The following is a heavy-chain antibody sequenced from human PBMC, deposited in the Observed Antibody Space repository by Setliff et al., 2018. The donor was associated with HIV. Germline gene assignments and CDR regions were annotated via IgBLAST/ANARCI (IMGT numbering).Heavy chain of an antibody. J-gene: IGHJ3*02. D-gene: IGHD3-3*01. CDR2: FYETGYT. V-gene: IGHV4-39*02. CDR1: GFSLTSSGVG. CDR3: ARPLSTSYYFWGDAFGI. Sequence: SGPTLVNPTQTLTLTCTFSGFSLTSSGVGVAWIRQPPGKGLEWIWSFYETGYTYYNPSLKSRVIISLDTSKNHLSLKLTSVTAADTAMYYCARPLSTSYYFWGDAFGIWGQGTVVTVSS.